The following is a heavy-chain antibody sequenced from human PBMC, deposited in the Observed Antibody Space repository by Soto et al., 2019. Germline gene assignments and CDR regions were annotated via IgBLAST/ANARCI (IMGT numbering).Heavy chain of an antibody. Sequence: SETLSLTCTVSGGSISSGGYYWSWIRQHPGKGLEWIGYIYYSGSTYYNPSLKSRVTISVDTSKNQFSLKLSSVTAADTAVYCCARGSRYCSGGSRYSRYYYYYGMDVWGQGTTVTVSS. D-gene: IGHD2-15*01. CDR2: IYYSGST. CDR1: GGSISSGGYY. V-gene: IGHV4-31*03. J-gene: IGHJ6*02. CDR3: ARGSRYCSGGSRYSRYYYYYGMDV.